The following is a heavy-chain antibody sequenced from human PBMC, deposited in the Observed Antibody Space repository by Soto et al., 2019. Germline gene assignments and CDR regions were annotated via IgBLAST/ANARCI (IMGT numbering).Heavy chain of an antibody. Sequence: EVQLVESGGDLVQPGGYLRLSCAASGFTFSRFWMTWVRQAPGKGLEWVANINPAGSEKYSLDSVKGRFTIYRDNVKNSLYLQMNTLRAEDTAVYFCARGYTSSPLFEDYFDYWGQGALVTVSS. V-gene: IGHV3-7*04. CDR1: GFTFSRFW. CDR2: INPAGSEK. J-gene: IGHJ4*02. D-gene: IGHD6-13*01. CDR3: ARGYTSSPLFEDYFDY.